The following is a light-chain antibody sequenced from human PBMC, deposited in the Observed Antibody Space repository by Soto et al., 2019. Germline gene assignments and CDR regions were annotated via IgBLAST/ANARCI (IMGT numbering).Light chain of an antibody. CDR2: GAS. V-gene: IGKV3-15*01. CDR1: QSVSGN. Sequence: EMVMTQSPDTLSVSPGERATLSCRAIQSVSGNLAWYQQKPGQAPRLLIYGASTRATGIPARFSGSGSGTEFTLSVSSLQSEDFAFYYCQQYNNWLITFGQGKRLEIK. J-gene: IGKJ5*01. CDR3: QQYNNWLIT.